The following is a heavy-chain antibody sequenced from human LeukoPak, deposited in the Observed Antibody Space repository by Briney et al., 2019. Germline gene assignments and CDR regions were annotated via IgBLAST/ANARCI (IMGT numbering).Heavy chain of an antibody. CDR2: ISVYNGNT. CDR3: ARDYYDSSGYYDDAFDI. D-gene: IGHD3-22*01. Sequence: ASVTVSCKASGYTFTSYGISWVRQAPGQGLEWMGWISVYNGNTNYAQKLQGRVTMTTDTSTSTAYMELRSLRSDDTAVYYCARDYYDSSGYYDDAFDIWGQGTMVTVSS. V-gene: IGHV1-18*01. J-gene: IGHJ3*02. CDR1: GYTFTSYG.